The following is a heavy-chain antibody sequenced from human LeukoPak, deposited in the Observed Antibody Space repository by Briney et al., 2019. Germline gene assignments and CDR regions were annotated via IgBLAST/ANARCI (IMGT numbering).Heavy chain of an antibody. CDR3: ARGGLLSMAALPFDY. J-gene: IGHJ4*02. CDR1: GFTFSSYS. Sequence: GGSLRLSCAASGFTFSSYSMNWVRQAPGKGLEWVSSISSSSSYIYYADSVKGRFTISRDNAKNSLYLQMNSLRAEDTAVYYCARGGLLSMAALPFDYWGQGTLVTVSS. CDR2: ISSSSSYI. V-gene: IGHV3-21*01. D-gene: IGHD6-6*01.